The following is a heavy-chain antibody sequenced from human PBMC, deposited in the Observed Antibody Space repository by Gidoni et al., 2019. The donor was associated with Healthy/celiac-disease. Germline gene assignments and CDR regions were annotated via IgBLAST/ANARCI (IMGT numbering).Heavy chain of an antibody. CDR3: ARVMIYYGSGSYGPGDYFDY. J-gene: IGHJ4*02. Sequence: QVQLQESGPGLVKPSQTLSLTCTVSGGSISSGGYYWSGIRQHPGKGLEWIGYIYYSGSTYYNPSLKSRVTISVDTSKNQFSLKLSSVTAADTAVYYCARVMIYYGSGSYGPGDYFDYWGQGTLVTVSS. V-gene: IGHV4-31*03. D-gene: IGHD3-10*01. CDR1: GGSISSGGYY. CDR2: IYYSGST.